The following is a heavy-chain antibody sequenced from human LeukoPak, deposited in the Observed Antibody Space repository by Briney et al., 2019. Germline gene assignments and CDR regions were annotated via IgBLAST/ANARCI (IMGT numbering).Heavy chain of an antibody. CDR1: GGSISSSSYY. CDR3: ARAGYSYGYVDY. J-gene: IGHJ4*02. Sequence: PSETLSLTCTVSGGSISSSSYYWGWIRQPPGKGLEWIGSIYYSGSTWSSLKSRVTISIDTSKNKFSLKLSSVTAADTAVYHCARAGYSYGYVDYWGQGTLVTVSS. CDR2: IYYSGST. V-gene: IGHV4-39*07. D-gene: IGHD5-18*01.